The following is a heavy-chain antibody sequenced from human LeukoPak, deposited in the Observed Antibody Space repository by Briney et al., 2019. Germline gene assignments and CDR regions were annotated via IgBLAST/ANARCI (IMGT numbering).Heavy chain of an antibody. Sequence: QPGGSLRLSCAASGFTVRNNYMSWVRQAPGKGLEWVSVIYSGGTTYYADSVKGRFTISRDNSKNTLYLLMNSLRAEDTAVYYCARGGYCSGGNCYGYFDYCGQRSMAIV. D-gene: IGHD2-15*01. CDR3: ARGGYCSGGNCYGYFDY. CDR1: GFTVRNNY. CDR2: IYSGGTT. J-gene: IGHJ4*02. V-gene: IGHV3-66*01.